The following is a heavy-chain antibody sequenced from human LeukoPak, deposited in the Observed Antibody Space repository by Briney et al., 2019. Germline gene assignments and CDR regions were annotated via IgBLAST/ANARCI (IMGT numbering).Heavy chain of an antibody. V-gene: IGHV3-48*03. Sequence: GGSLRLSCAASGFTFSSYEMNWVRQAPGKGLEWVSYISSSGSTIYYADSVKGRFTISRDNSKNTLYLQMNSLRAEDTAVYYCARGVSRNYFDYWGQGTLVTVSS. CDR1: GFTFSSYE. J-gene: IGHJ4*02. CDR2: ISSSGSTI. D-gene: IGHD6-13*01. CDR3: ARGVSRNYFDY.